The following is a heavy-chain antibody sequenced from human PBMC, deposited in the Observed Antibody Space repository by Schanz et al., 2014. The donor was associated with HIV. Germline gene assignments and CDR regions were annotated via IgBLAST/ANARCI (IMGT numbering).Heavy chain of an antibody. D-gene: IGHD3-16*01. CDR2: ISNDGSNK. CDR1: GFTFNSYA. Sequence: QVQLVESGGGVVQPGRSLRLSCVASGFTFNSYAMHWVRQAPGKGLEWVTVISNDGSNKYYTDSVKGRFTISRDNSKNTLYLQMNSLRAEDTAVYYCARMEQLIIGYYYGMDVWGQGTTVTVS. V-gene: IGHV3-30-3*01. J-gene: IGHJ6*02. CDR3: ARMEQLIIGYYYGMDV.